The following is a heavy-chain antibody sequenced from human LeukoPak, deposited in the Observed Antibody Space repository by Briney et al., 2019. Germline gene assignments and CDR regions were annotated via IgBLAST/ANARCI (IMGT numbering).Heavy chain of an antibody. CDR2: IKQDGSEK. D-gene: IGHD1-26*01. CDR3: ARDQKWELRRGYYFDY. CDR1: GFTFSSYW. V-gene: IGHV3-7*01. Sequence: GALRLSCAASGFTFSSYWMSWVRQAPGKGLEWVANIKQDGSEKYYVDSVKGRFTISRDNAKNSLYLQRNSLRAEDTAVYYCARDQKWELRRGYYFDYWGQGTLVTVSS. J-gene: IGHJ4*02.